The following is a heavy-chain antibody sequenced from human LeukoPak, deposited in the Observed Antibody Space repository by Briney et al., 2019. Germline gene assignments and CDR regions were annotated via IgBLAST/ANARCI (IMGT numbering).Heavy chain of an antibody. V-gene: IGHV4-30-2*01. CDR2: IYHSGSP. CDR1: GGSISSGGYS. J-gene: IGHJ6*04. Sequence: SETPSLTCAVSGGSISSGGYSWSCIRPPTGKGIEWIRYIYHSGSPYYNPSLKSRVTISVDTSKNQFTLKLSSVTAADTAVYYCARHFRVRGDVWGKGTTVTVSS. D-gene: IGHD3-3*02. CDR3: ARHFRVRGDV.